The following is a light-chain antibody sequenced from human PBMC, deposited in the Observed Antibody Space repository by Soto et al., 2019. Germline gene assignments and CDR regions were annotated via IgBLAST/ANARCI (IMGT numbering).Light chain of an antibody. CDR3: QQYASSPIT. Sequence: EIVLTQSPGTLSLSPGERATLSCRASQSVSSNFLAWYQQKSGQAPRLLIYVASSRATGIPARFSGSGSGTDFTLTISTLEPEDFAVYYCQQYASSPITFGQGTRLEIK. J-gene: IGKJ5*01. CDR1: QSVSSNF. CDR2: VAS. V-gene: IGKV3-20*01.